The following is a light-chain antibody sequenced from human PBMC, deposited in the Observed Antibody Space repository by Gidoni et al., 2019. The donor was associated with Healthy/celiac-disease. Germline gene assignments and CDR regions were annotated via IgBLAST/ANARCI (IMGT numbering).Light chain of an antibody. Sequence: QSALTQPASASGSPGQSTTISCTGTSSDGGIYNLVSWYQQHPGKAPKLIIYESTKRPSGVSNRFSGSKSGNTASLTISGLQDEDEADYYCCSYAGSSIFVFGGGTKLTVL. CDR1: SSDGGIYNL. V-gene: IGLV2-23*03. CDR3: CSYAGSSIFV. J-gene: IGLJ2*01. CDR2: EST.